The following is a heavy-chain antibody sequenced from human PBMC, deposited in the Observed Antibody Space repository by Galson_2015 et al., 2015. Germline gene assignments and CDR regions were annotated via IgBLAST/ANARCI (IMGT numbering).Heavy chain of an antibody. V-gene: IGHV3-21*01. CDR3: ATSSDFWSGYTDY. CDR2: ISSSSSYI. Sequence: SLRLSCAASGFTFSSYRMNWVRQAPGKGLEWVSSISSSSSYIYYADSVKGRFTISRDNAKNSLYLQMNSLRAEDTAVYYCATSSDFWSGYTDYWGQGTLVTVSS. D-gene: IGHD3-3*01. CDR1: GFTFSSYR. J-gene: IGHJ4*02.